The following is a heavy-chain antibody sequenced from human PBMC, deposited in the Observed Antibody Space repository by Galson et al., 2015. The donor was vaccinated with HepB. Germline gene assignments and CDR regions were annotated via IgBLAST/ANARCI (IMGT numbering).Heavy chain of an antibody. CDR2: ISGSGDSA. CDR1: GFSFSDYV. Sequence: SLRLSCAASGFSFSDYVMNWVRQAPGKGLEWVSVISGSGDSAFYAHSVRGRFTISRNNPKSTLYLQMNSLRPEDTAVYYCAKVESYYDILTGRHDALDIWGPGTMVTVSS. CDR3: AKVESYYDILTGRHDALDI. V-gene: IGHV3-23*01. J-gene: IGHJ3*02. D-gene: IGHD3-9*01.